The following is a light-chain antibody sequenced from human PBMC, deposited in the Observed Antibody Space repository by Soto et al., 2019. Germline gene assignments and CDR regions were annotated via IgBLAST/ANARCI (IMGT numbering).Light chain of an antibody. CDR1: QSVSRS. Sequence: EIVLTQSPGTLSLSPGGRATLSFRASQSVSRSLAWYQHRPGQSPRLLISGASMRSSGVPVRFSGGGSGTDVTLTISRLEPEDFAVYYCQHYGETPITFGLGTRLEV. J-gene: IGKJ5*01. CDR2: GAS. V-gene: IGKV3-20*01. CDR3: QHYGETPIT.